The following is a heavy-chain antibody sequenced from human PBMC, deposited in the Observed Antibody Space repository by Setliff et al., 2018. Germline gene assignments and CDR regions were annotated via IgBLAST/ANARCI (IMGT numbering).Heavy chain of an antibody. Sequence: ASVKVSCKASGYTLTNYYMHWVRQAPGQGLEWMGIINPSGGLTRYAQKFQGRVTMTRDTSTSTVYMDVISLGSEDTAVYFCARDRFYNSWSGTSITAPHDAFDIWGQGTMVTVSS. CDR3: ARDRFYNSWSGTSITAPHDAFDI. CDR2: INPSGGLT. V-gene: IGHV1-46*03. CDR1: GYTLTNYY. D-gene: IGHD3-3*01. J-gene: IGHJ3*02.